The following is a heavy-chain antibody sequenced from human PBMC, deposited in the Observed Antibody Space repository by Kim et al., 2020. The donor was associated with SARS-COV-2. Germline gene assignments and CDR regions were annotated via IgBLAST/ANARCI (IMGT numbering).Heavy chain of an antibody. CDR3: ARMGPGGGVVVTYAAGIYYYYGMDV. D-gene: IGHD2-21*02. CDR1: GFTFSSYS. V-gene: IGHV3-21*01. J-gene: IGHJ6*02. Sequence: GGSLRLSCAASGFTFSSYSMNWVRQAPGKGLEWVSSISSSSSYIYYADSVKGRFTISRDNAKNSLYLQMNSLRAEDTAVYYCARMGPGGGVVVTYAAGIYYYYGMDVWGQGTTVTVSS. CDR2: ISSSSSYI.